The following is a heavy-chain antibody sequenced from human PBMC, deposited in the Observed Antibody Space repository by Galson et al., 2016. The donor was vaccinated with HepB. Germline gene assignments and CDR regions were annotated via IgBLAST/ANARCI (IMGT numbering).Heavy chain of an antibody. CDR1: GYSFTSYW. Sequence: QSGAEVTKPGESLRISCKGSGYSFTSYWISWVRQMPGKGLEWMGRIDPSDSYTNYSPSFQGHVTISADKSISTAYLQWSSLKASDTAIYYCARPVSSSNWGARNWYVDLWGRGTLVTVSS. CDR3: ARPVSSSNWGARNWYVDL. D-gene: IGHD6-13*01. J-gene: IGHJ2*01. V-gene: IGHV5-10-1*01. CDR2: IDPSDSYT.